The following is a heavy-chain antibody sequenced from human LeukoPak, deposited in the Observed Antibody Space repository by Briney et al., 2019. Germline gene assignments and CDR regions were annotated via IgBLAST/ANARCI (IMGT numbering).Heavy chain of an antibody. CDR3: ARVYHDYGDYVI. V-gene: IGHV3-7*01. CDR1: GFTFRNYW. Sequence: GGSLRLSCEASGFTFRNYWMIWVRQAPGKGLERVANIKEDGSETYYVDSVKGRFTISRDNTKNSLYLQMNSLRVEDTAVYYCARVYHDYGDYVIWGQGTMVTVSS. J-gene: IGHJ3*02. D-gene: IGHD4-17*01. CDR2: IKEDGSET.